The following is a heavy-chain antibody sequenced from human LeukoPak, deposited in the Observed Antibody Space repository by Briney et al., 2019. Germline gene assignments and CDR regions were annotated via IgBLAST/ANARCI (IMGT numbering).Heavy chain of an antibody. D-gene: IGHD3-9*01. Sequence: ASVKVSCKASGYTFTNYAINWVRQAPGQGLEWMGWINAYSGHTNYAQNLQGRVTMTTDTSTSTAYMDLRSLRSDDTALYYCARVSFRRDILTGLKAYAFDIWGQGTMVTVSP. V-gene: IGHV1-18*01. J-gene: IGHJ3*02. CDR3: ARVSFRRDILTGLKAYAFDI. CDR1: GYTFTNYA. CDR2: INAYSGHT.